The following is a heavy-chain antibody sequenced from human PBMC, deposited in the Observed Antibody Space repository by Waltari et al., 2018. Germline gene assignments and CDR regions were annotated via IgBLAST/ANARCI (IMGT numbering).Heavy chain of an antibody. V-gene: IGHV1-69*10. CDR1: GYTFTSYA. CDR3: ARDSPQTTGTTDY. J-gene: IGHJ4*02. D-gene: IGHD1-1*01. CDR2: IIPILGIA. Sequence: QVQLVQSGSELKKPGASVKVSCKASGYTFTSYAMNWVRQAPGQGLEWMGGIIPILGIANYAQKFQGRVTITADESTSTAYMELSSLRSEDTAVYYCARDSPQTTGTTDYWGQGTLVTVSS.